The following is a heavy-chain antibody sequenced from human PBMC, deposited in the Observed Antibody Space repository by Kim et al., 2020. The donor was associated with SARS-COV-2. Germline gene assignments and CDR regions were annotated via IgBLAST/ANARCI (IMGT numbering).Heavy chain of an antibody. CDR3: ARDPVADGYSFFDY. J-gene: IGHJ4*02. CDR1: GLTVTSNH. CDR2: IFRGGTV. D-gene: IGHD5-18*01. Sequence: GGSLRLSCALSGLTVTSNHMTWVRQAPGRGLEWVSVIFRGGTVYNAPSVQGRFTVSRDYYENTLSLEMNNLRAEDTAIYYCARDPVADGYSFFDYWGQGTLVTVSS. V-gene: IGHV3-53*01.